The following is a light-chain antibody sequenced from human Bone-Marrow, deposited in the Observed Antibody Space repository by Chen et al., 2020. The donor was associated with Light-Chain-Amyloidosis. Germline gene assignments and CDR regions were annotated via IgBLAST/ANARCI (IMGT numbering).Light chain of an antibody. J-gene: IGKJ4*01. V-gene: IGKV4-1*01. Sequence: DIVVTQSPDYLAVSLGERATINCKSSQSVFYRSRSRDLLAWYQQKPGQPPKLLLYWASTRESGVPDRFTGSGSGTDFTLTIANLQAEDVAVYYCQQYYYTPPTFGGGTKVEIK. CDR1: QSVFYRSRSRDL. CDR2: WAS. CDR3: QQYYYTPPT.